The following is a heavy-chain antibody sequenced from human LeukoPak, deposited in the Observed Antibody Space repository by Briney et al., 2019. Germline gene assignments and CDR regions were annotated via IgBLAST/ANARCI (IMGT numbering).Heavy chain of an antibody. CDR1: GFSFSNYE. CDR2: MSSSGSMT. Sequence: GGSLRLSCAASGFSFSNYEMNWVRQTPGKGLEWGSYMSSSGSMTWYADSVKGRFTISRDTAKRSLYLQMNTLRVEDTAVYYCARDKGTSYLSSFDYWGQGTPVTVSS. CDR3: ARDKGTSYLSSFDY. D-gene: IGHD6-6*01. V-gene: IGHV3-48*03. J-gene: IGHJ4*02.